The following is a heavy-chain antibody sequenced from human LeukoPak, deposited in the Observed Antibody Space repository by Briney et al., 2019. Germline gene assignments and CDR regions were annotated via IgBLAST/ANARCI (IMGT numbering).Heavy chain of an antibody. Sequence: GGSLRLSCEASGFTFYDYNMNWVRQAPGKGLEWVANIKQDGSEKYYVDSVKGRFTISRDNAKNSLYLQMNSLRAEDTAVYYCARDRDAFDIWGQGTMVTVSS. CDR1: GFTFYDYN. V-gene: IGHV3-7*01. CDR3: ARDRDAFDI. CDR2: IKQDGSEK. J-gene: IGHJ3*02.